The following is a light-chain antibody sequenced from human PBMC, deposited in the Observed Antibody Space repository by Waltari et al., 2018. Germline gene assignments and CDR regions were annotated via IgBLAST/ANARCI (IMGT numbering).Light chain of an antibody. Sequence: SYDLTQPPSVSVSPGQTARITCSGAALPKQYGYWYQQKSGQAPGLLIFKEKERPSGIHERFAGSSSGTTVTLTIIGVQAEDGADYYCQSVDSSATYVIFGGGTKLTVL. CDR1: ALPKQY. V-gene: IGLV3-25*03. CDR3: QSVDSSATYVI. CDR2: KEK. J-gene: IGLJ2*01.